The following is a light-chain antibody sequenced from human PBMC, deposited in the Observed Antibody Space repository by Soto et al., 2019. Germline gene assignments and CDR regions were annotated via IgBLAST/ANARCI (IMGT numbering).Light chain of an antibody. CDR2: EAS. V-gene: IGKV3-11*01. Sequence: EIVLTQSPATLSLSPGERATLSCRASQTVSSSLAWYQQKPGQAPRLLIYEASNRATGIPARFSGSGSGADFTLTISSLEPEDFAVYYCQQYNNWPPWTFGQGTKVDIK. J-gene: IGKJ1*01. CDR1: QTVSSS. CDR3: QQYNNWPPWT.